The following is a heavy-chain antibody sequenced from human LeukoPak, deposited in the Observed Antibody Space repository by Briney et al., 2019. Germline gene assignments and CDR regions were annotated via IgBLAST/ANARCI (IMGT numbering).Heavy chain of an antibody. Sequence: GGSLRLSCAASGFSFCDYHMSWIRQASGKGLGWVSYISSSGGTIYYADSVKGRFTISRDNAKNSLYLQMNSLRAEDTAVYYCAKTYYYDSGDYWGQGTLVTVSS. J-gene: IGHJ4*02. CDR1: GFSFCDYH. CDR3: AKTYYYDSGDY. D-gene: IGHD3-22*01. V-gene: IGHV3-11*01. CDR2: ISSSGGTI.